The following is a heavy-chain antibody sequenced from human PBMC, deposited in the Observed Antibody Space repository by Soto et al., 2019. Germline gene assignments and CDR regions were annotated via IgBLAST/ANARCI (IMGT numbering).Heavy chain of an antibody. D-gene: IGHD3-22*01. J-gene: IGHJ4*02. Sequence: PSETLSLTCTVSGGSISSADYYWSWIRQPPGKGLEWIGYIYYSGSTYYNPSLKSRVTISVDTSKNQFSLKLSSVTAAGTAVYYCARDSRDYYDSSGFDYWGQGTLVTVSS. V-gene: IGHV4-30-4*01. CDR1: GGSISSADYY. CDR2: IYYSGST. CDR3: ARDSRDYYDSSGFDY.